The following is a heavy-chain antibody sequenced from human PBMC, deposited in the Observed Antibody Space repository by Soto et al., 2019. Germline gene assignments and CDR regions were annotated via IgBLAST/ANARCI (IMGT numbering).Heavy chain of an antibody. CDR3: VSQRTTVRTQAYVDY. Sequence: SETLSLTCAVSAGCLSSGGYSWSWIRQPPRKGLEWLGYIYHSGSTYYNPSLKSRVTISVDRSKNQFALNLNSVTASDTAVYCCVSQRTTVRTQAYVDYWGPGALVTVSS. CDR2: IYHSGST. V-gene: IGHV4-30-2*01. D-gene: IGHD4-4*01. CDR1: AGCLSSGGYS. J-gene: IGHJ4*02.